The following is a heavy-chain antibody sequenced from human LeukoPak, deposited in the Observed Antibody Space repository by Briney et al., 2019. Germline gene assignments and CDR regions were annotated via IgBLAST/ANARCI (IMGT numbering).Heavy chain of an antibody. Sequence: GRSLRLACAASGFTFSDYYISWIRQAPGNGREWVSYISRRGGTIYHAYSVKGRFTISRANAKNSLYLQMNSLRAEHTAVDYCGRGRIWTFDYWGQGTLVTVSS. CDR1: GFTFSDYY. CDR3: GRGRIWTFDY. CDR2: ISRRGGTI. J-gene: IGHJ4*02. D-gene: IGHD1-1*01. V-gene: IGHV3-11*01.